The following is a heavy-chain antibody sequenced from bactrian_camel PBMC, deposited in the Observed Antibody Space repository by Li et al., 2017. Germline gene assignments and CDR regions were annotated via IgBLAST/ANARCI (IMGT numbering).Heavy chain of an antibody. Sequence: HVQLVESGGGSVQAGGSLRLSCTISGYTLSNYRMGWFRQAPGREREAVAVVASDGSIRYADFVKGRFTISKDNAKDTLYLQMNSLKIEDTAVYYCALGSSRQATMTARGKGTQVTVS. V-gene: IGHV3S53*01. J-gene: IGHJ4*01. D-gene: IGHD3*01. CDR1: GYTLSNYR. CDR2: VASDGSI.